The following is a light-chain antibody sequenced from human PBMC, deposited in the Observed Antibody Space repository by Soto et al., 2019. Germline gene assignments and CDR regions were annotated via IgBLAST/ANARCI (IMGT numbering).Light chain of an antibody. J-gene: IGLJ3*02. Sequence: QSLLTQPPSASGTPGQRVTISCSGSSSNIGRNIVNWYQQLPGTAPKLLIYSNNQRPSGVPDRFSGSKSGTSASLAISGLQSEDEADYYCSAWDDSLHGLVFGGGTKVTVL. V-gene: IGLV1-44*01. CDR3: SAWDDSLHGLV. CDR2: SNN. CDR1: SSNIGRNI.